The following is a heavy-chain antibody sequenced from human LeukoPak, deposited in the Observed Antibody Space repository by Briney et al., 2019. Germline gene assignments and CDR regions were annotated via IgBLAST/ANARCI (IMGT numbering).Heavy chain of an antibody. D-gene: IGHD6-13*01. CDR2: INHSGST. CDR3: ARGRGSSWYGLNGYYYYYYMDV. J-gene: IGHJ6*03. Sequence: SETLSLTCAGYGGSFSGYYWSWIRQPPGKGLEWIGEINHSGSTNYNPSLKSRVTISVDTSKNQFSLKLSSVTAADTAVYYCARGRGSSWYGLNGYYYYYYMDVWGKGTTVTVSS. CDR1: GGSFSGYY. V-gene: IGHV4-34*01.